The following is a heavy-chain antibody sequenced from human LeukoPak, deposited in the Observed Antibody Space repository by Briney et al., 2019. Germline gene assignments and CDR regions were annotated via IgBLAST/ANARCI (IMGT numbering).Heavy chain of an antibody. J-gene: IGHJ4*02. V-gene: IGHV3-53*01. CDR2: LYSGGSI. CDR3: ARDPSRGLDYFDS. CDR1: GLLVSSNF. D-gene: IGHD3-16*01. Sequence: GGSLRLSCAASGLLVSSNFMSCVRQAPGKGLEWVSALYSGGSIYYADSVKGRFTISRDNSKNMLYLQMNSLRAEDTAVYYCARDPSRGLDYFDSWGQGTLVTVSS.